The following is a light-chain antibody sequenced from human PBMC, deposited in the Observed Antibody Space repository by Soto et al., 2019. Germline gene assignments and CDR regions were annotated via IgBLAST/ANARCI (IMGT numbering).Light chain of an antibody. CDR2: DAS. J-gene: IGKJ5*01. CDR1: QTVGDY. V-gene: IGKV3-11*01. Sequence: EVVLTQSPATLSLSPGERATLSCRASQTVGDYLAWYQQKPGQAPRLLIYDASNRAAGIPGRFRGSGSGTDFTLTISSLEPEDFAVYYCQQRGNCHTFGQGTRLEIK. CDR3: QQRGNCHT.